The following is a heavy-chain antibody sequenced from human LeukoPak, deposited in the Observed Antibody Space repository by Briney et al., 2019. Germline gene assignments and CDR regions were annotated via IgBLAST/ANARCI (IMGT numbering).Heavy chain of an antibody. D-gene: IGHD2-15*01. J-gene: IGHJ4*02. Sequence: GRSLRLSCAASGFTVDDYAMHWVRQAPGNGLEWVSGISGNSVSIGYAVSVKGRFTVSRDNAKSSLYLQMNSLRAEDTALYYCAKAPVSGGSSAYYFDYWGQGTLVTVSS. CDR1: GFTVDDYA. V-gene: IGHV3-9*01. CDR2: ISGNSVSI. CDR3: AKAPVSGGSSAYYFDY.